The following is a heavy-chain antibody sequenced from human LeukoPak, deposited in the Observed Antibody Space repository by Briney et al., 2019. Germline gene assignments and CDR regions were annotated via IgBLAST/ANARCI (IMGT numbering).Heavy chain of an antibody. D-gene: IGHD6-6*01. V-gene: IGHV4-4*02. J-gene: IGHJ4*02. CDR2: IYHSGST. CDR1: GGSISSSNW. Sequence: SGTLSLTCAVSGGSISSSNWWSWVRQPPGKGLEWIGEIYHSGSTNYNPSLKSRVTISADKSISTAYLQWSSLKASDTAMYYCARARSSIAAQVDYWGQGTLVTVSS. CDR3: ARARSSIAAQVDY.